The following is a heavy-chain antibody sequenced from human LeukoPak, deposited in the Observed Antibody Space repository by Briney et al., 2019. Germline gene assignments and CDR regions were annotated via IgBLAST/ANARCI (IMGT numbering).Heavy chain of an antibody. Sequence: GXSLRLSCAASGFTFSSYWMSWVRQAPGKGLEWVANIKYDGSEKDYVDSVKGRFTISRDNAKNSLYLQMNSLRAEDTAVYYCARDIAPAGLFFDYWGQGTLVTVSS. J-gene: IGHJ4*02. D-gene: IGHD6-13*01. V-gene: IGHV3-7*01. CDR2: IKYDGSEK. CDR1: GFTFSSYW. CDR3: ARDIAPAGLFFDY.